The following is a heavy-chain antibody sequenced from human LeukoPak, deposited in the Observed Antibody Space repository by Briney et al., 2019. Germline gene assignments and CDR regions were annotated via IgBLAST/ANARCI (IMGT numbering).Heavy chain of an antibody. J-gene: IGHJ4*02. Sequence: GGSLRLSCAASGFTFSSYWMHRVRQAPGKGLVWVSRINSDGSSTSYADSVKGRFTISRDNAKNTLYLQMNSLRAEDTAVYYCARDGPRRPSLNYYDSSGYPDYWGQGTLVTVSS. CDR1: GFTFSSYW. D-gene: IGHD3-22*01. V-gene: IGHV3-74*01. CDR2: INSDGSST. CDR3: ARDGPRRPSLNYYDSSGYPDY.